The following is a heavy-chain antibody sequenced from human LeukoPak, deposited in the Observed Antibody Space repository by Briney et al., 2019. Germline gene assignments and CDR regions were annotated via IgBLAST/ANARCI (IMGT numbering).Heavy chain of an antibody. CDR2: IYYRGST. J-gene: IGHJ4*02. V-gene: IGHV4-38-2*02. CDR3: ARYREVGATVDY. D-gene: IGHD1-26*01. CDR1: GYSISSGYY. Sequence: SETLSLTCTVSGYSISSGYYWGWIRQPPGRGLEWIASIYYRGSTHYNPSLASLKSRVTISGDTSKNQFSLKLSSVTAADTAVYYCARYREVGATVDYWGQGTLVTVSS.